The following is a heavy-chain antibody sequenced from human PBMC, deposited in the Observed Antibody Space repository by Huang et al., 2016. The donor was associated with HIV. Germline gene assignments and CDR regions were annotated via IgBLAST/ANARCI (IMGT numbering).Heavy chain of an antibody. CDR3: VRDPRIQSWLNYFDY. Sequence: EVQLVESGGGLVQPGGSLRLSCAASGFTFSSYWMHWVRQAPGKGLVWVSRINSGGSSAGYADAVKGRVTISRDNAKNTLYLQMNSLRAEDTAVYYCVRDPRIQSWLNYFDYWGQGTLVSVSS. CDR2: INSGGSSA. CDR1: GFTFSSYW. J-gene: IGHJ4*02. V-gene: IGHV3-74*01. D-gene: IGHD3-22*01.